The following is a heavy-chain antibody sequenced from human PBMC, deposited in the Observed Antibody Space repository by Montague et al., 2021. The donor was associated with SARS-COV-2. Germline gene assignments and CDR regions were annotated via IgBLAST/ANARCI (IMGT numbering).Heavy chain of an antibody. CDR2: INRGGNTM. D-gene: IGHD3-22*01. CDR1: GFTFSNYG. J-gene: IGHJ3*02. V-gene: IGHV3-48*03. Sequence: XLRLSCAASGFTFSNYGMNWVRQAPGKGLEWVAYINRGGNTMYYADSVKGRFTLSRDNAKNSLYLQMNSLRAEDTAVYYCARESRIAVSVGVFTCAFDILGQGSMVNV. CDR3: ARESRIAVSVGVFTCAFDI.